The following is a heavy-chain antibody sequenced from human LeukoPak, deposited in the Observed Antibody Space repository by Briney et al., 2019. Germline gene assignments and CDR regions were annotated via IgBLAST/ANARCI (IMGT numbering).Heavy chain of an antibody. CDR2: INHSGST. V-gene: IGHV4-34*01. D-gene: IGHD6-13*01. J-gene: IGHJ4*02. Sequence: PSETLSLTCAVYGGSFSGYHWSWIRQPPGKGLEWIGEINHSGSTNYNPSLKSRVTISVDTSKNQFSLKLSSVTTADTAVYYCARGTIAAAGRGFDYWGQGTLVTVSS. CDR1: GGSFSGYH. CDR3: ARGTIAAAGRGFDY.